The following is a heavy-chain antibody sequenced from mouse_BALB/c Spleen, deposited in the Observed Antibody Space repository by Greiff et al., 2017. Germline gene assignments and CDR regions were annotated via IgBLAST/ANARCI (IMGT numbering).Heavy chain of an antibody. CDR2: ISYDGSN. D-gene: IGHD2-10*02. CDR3: ARDWVYGKRPMDY. V-gene: IGHV3-6*02. CDR1: GYSITSGYY. Sequence: EVQLQESGPGLVKPSQSLSLTCSVTGYSITSGYYWNWIRQFPGNKLEWMGYISYDGSNNYNPSLKNRISITRDTSKNQFFLKLNSVTTEDTATYYCARDWVYGKRPMDYWGQGTSVTVSS. J-gene: IGHJ4*01.